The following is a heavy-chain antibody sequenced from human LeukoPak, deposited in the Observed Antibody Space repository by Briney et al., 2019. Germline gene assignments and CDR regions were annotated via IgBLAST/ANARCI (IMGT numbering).Heavy chain of an antibody. CDR1: GFSLSPSGMR. CDR2: IDWDDDK. J-gene: IGHJ3*02. Sequence: SGPTLVNPTQTLTLTCTFSGFSLSPSGMRVSWIRQPPGKALEWLARIDWDDDKFYSTSLKTRLTISKDTSKNQVVLTMTNMDPLDTATYYCARIPSFYSGSYLWHDVFDIWGQGTIVTVSS. D-gene: IGHD1-26*01. CDR3: ARIPSFYSGSYLWHDVFDI. V-gene: IGHV2-70D*14.